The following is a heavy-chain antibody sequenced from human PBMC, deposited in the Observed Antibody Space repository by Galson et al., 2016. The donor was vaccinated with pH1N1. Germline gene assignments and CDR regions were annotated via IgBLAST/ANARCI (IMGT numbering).Heavy chain of an antibody. CDR3: ARVSYYFRSGRGGHLGLDVWGQGTGGHGLDV. J-gene: IGHJ6*02. CDR1: GYMFNDYY. V-gene: IGHV1-2*02. D-gene: IGHD3-3*01. Sequence: SVKVSCKASGYMFNDYYIHWIRQAPGQGLEWMGCMNPNSGVTKYAQKFQGRVTMTRATSISTAYMDPRWLRSGDTAVYYCARVSYYFRSGRGGHLGLDVWGQGTGGHGLDVWGQGFTVTVSS. CDR2: MNPNSGVT.